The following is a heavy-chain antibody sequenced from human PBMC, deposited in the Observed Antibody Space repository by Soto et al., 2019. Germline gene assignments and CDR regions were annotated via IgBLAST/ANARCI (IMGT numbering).Heavy chain of an antibody. J-gene: IGHJ6*02. CDR3: AREHKWDGIYV. CDR1: GGSFSSDSFI. CDR2: INYSGTN. D-gene: IGHD1-26*01. Sequence: QVQLQESGPGLVKPSQTLSLTCSVSGGSFSSDSFIWSWVRQFPGKGLEWIGYINYSGTNYYNPSLRSRITMSVNTSKNQFSVNLSSVPAADTAVYCCAREHKWDGIYVWGQGITVTVS. V-gene: IGHV4-31*03.